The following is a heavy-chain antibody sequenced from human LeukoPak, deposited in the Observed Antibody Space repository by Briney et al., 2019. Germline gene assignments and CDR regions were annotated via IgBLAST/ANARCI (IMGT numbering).Heavy chain of an antibody. D-gene: IGHD6-19*01. CDR2: ISGSGGST. CDR1: GFTFSSYA. V-gene: IGHV3-23*01. J-gene: IGHJ4*02. CDR3: AKDSAIAVATHFDY. Sequence: GGSLRLSCAASGFTFSSYAMSWVRQAPGKGLEWVSAISGSGGSTYYADSVKGRFTISRDNSKNTLYLQMNSLRAEDTAEYYCAKDSAIAVATHFDYWGQGTLVTVSS.